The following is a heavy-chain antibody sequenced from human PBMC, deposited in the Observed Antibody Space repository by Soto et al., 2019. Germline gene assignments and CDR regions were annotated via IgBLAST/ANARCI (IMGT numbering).Heavy chain of an antibody. CDR1: GFTFSSYA. CDR2: ISYDGSNK. J-gene: IGHJ4*02. CDR3: ARQYCSGGSCYSRPYFDY. D-gene: IGHD2-15*01. V-gene: IGHV3-30-3*01. Sequence: LSLSCAASGFTFSSYAMHWVRQAPGKGLEWVAVISYDGSNKYYADSVKGRFTISRDNSKNTLYLQMNSLRAEDTAVYYCARQYCSGGSCYSRPYFDYWGQGTLVTVSS.